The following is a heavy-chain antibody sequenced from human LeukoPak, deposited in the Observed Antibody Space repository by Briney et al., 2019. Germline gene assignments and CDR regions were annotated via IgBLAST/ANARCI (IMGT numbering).Heavy chain of an antibody. CDR3: AREGPPRLEWELLGNYYYYYGMDV. CDR1: GYTFTSYY. J-gene: IGHJ6*02. D-gene: IGHD1-26*01. Sequence: GASVKVSCKASGYTFTSYYMHWVRQAPGQGLEWMGIINPSGGSTSYVQKFQGRVTMTRDTSTSTVYMELSSLRSEDTAVYYCAREGPPRLEWELLGNYYYYYGMDVWGQGTTVTVSS. V-gene: IGHV1-46*01. CDR2: INPSGGST.